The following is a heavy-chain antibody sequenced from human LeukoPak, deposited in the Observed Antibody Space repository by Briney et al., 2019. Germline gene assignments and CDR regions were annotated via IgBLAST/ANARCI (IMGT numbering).Heavy chain of an antibody. V-gene: IGHV4-4*07. CDR3: ARDPAVGANGDYYNYGMDV. D-gene: IGHD3-16*01. CDR1: GASISSSY. CDR2: IYSSGST. Sequence: SETLSLTCTVSGASISSSYWSWLRQPAGKGLEWLWRIYSSGSTSYNPSLKSRVTMSLDMSKNQFSLRLSSVTAADTAVYFCARDPAVGANGDYYNYGMDVWGQGTTVLVSS. J-gene: IGHJ6*02.